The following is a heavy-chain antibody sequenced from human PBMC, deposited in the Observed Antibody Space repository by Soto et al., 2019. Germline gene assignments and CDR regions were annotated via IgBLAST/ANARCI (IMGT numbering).Heavy chain of an antibody. D-gene: IGHD3-3*01. Sequence: GASVRVSCKASGYTFTSYYMHWVRQAPGQGLEWMGIINPSGGSTSYAQKFQGRVTMTRDTSTSTVYMELSSLRSEDTAVYYCACGEGDDFSGSYSCDYWGQGTLVSVSP. CDR2: INPSGGST. V-gene: IGHV1-46*01. CDR3: ACGEGDDFSGSYSCDY. J-gene: IGHJ4*02. CDR1: GYTFTSYY.